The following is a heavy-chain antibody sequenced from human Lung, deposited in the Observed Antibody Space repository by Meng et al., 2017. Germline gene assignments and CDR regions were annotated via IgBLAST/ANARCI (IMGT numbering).Heavy chain of an antibody. J-gene: IGHJ4*02. D-gene: IGHD4-11*01. CDR2: INHSGST. V-gene: IGHV4-34*01. Sequence: QLDEWGAALLQPSAPLSRACVVSGGSLSDYYWSWIRQPPGKGLEWIGEINHSGSTNYNPSLESRATISVDTSQNNLSLKLSSVTAADSAVYYCARGPTTMAHDFDYWGQGTLVTVSS. CDR3: ARGPTTMAHDFDY. CDR1: GGSLSDYY.